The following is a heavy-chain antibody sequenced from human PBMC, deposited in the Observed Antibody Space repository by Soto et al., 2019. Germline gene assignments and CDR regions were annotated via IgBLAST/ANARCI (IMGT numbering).Heavy chain of an antibody. V-gene: IGHV1-69*12. J-gene: IGHJ6*02. Sequence: QVQLVQSGAEVKKPGSAVKVSCKASGGTFSSYAISCVRQAPGQGLEWMGGIIPSFGTANYAQKFQGRVTINADESTSAAYMELSSLRSEDTAVYYCARDSSDPYYSYYGMDVWGQGTTVTVSS. CDR2: IIPSFGTA. CDR3: ARDSSDPYYSYYGMDV. CDR1: GGTFSSYA. D-gene: IGHD6-19*01.